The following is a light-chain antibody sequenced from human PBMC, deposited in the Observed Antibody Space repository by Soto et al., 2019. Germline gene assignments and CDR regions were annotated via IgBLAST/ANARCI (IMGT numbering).Light chain of an antibody. CDR1: QTVSRY. V-gene: IGKV3-11*01. J-gene: IGKJ4*01. CDR2: YAS. Sequence: VLTQSPATLFLSPGERATLSSRASQTVSRYLAWYQQKPGQAPRLLIYYASNRATGIPARFSGSGSGTDYTLTISSLEPEDFAVYYCQHRSTWPLFTFGGGTKVEIK. CDR3: QHRSTWPLFT.